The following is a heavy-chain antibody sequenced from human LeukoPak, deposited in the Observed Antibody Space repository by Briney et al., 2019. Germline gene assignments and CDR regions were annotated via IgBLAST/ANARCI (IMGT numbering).Heavy chain of an antibody. V-gene: IGHV1-69*13. D-gene: IGHD6-6*01. Sequence: SVKVSCKASGGTFSSYAISWVRQAPGQGLEWMGGIIPIFGTANYAQKFQGRVTITADESTSTAYMELSSLRSEDTAVYYCARESNWDKSSSSRWFDPWGQGTLVTVSS. CDR2: IIPIFGTA. CDR3: ARESNWDKSSSSRWFDP. CDR1: GGTFSSYA. J-gene: IGHJ5*02.